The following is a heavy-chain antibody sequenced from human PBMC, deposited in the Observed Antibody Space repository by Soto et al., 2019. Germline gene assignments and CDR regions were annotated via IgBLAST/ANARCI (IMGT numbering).Heavy chain of an antibody. D-gene: IGHD3-3*01. Sequence: SETLSLTCTVSGGSISSYYWSWIRQPPGKGLEWIGYIYYSGSTNYNPSLKSRVTISVDTSKNQFSLKLSSVTAADTAVYYCARGGYDFWSGYFDDAFDIWGQGTMVTVS. J-gene: IGHJ3*02. CDR1: GGSISSYY. CDR3: ARGGYDFWSGYFDDAFDI. V-gene: IGHV4-59*01. CDR2: IYYSGST.